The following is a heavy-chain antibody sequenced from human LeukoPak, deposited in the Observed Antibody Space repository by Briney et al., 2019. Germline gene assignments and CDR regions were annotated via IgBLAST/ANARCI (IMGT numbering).Heavy chain of an antibody. Sequence: SETLPLTCAVYGGFFSGYYWSWIGQPPARGVEGIGEINHRGSTNYTPSLKGRFTISVDTSKNPLYLKMSSVTAADTAVYYCAREEEQPLVTYFDYWGQGTLVTVSS. J-gene: IGHJ4*02. D-gene: IGHD6-13*01. CDR3: AREEEQPLVTYFDY. V-gene: IGHV4-34*01. CDR2: INHRGST. CDR1: GGFFSGYY.